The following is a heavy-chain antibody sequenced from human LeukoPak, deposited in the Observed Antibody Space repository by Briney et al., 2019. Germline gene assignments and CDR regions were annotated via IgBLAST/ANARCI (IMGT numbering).Heavy chain of an antibody. D-gene: IGHD6-19*01. CDR2: IYTSGST. V-gene: IGHV4-61*09. J-gene: IGHJ4*02. Sequence: SQTLSLTCTVSAGSISSGFHYWSCIRQPAGKGLEWIGHIYTSGSTNYNPSLKSRLTISVDTSKNQFSLKLSSVTAADTAVYYCARTTIAVAGTSDYFDYWSQGTLVTVSS. CDR3: ARTTIAVAGTSDYFDY. CDR1: AGSISSGFHY.